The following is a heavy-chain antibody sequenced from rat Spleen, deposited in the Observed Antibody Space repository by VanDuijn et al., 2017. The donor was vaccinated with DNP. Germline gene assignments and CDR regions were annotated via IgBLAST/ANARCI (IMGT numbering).Heavy chain of an antibody. CDR2: ISTGRGTT. D-gene: IGHD1-4*01. CDR3: TTGAGSP. V-gene: IGHV5-25*01. J-gene: IGHJ4*01. Sequence: EVQLVESGGGLVQPGRSIKLSCVASGFIFSNYYMAWVRQAPAKGLEWVASISTGRGTTYYPDSVKGRITISRDNAKSTLYLQMDSLRSEDTATYYCTTGAGSPWGQGTSVTVSS. CDR1: GFIFSNYY.